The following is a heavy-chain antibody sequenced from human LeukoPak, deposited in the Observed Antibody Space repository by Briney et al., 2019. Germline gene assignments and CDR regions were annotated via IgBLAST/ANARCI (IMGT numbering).Heavy chain of an antibody. CDR1: GFSFSAYW. Sequence: PGGSLRLSCAASGFSFSAYWMTWVRQAPGTGLEWVANTNPAGSETYYVDPVKGRFSIYRDNAKNLVYLQMNRLRAEDTAVYHCARFGYVAAVDVWGQGTPVTVSS. V-gene: IGHV3-7*01. CDR3: ARFGYVAAVDV. D-gene: IGHD2-15*01. J-gene: IGHJ4*02. CDR2: TNPAGSET.